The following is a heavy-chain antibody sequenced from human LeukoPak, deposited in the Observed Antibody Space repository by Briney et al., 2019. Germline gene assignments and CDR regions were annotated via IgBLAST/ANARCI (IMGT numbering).Heavy chain of an antibody. V-gene: IGHV3-74*01. CDR1: GFTFSSYW. J-gene: IGHJ5*02. D-gene: IGHD3-10*01. CDR2: INIDGSST. Sequence: TGGSLRLSCAASGFTFSSYWMHWVRHAPGKGLVWVSRINIDGSSTNYADSVKGRFTISRDNAKNTLYLQMNSLRAEDTAVYYCARAVYYGSGTYVPWGQGTLVTVSS. CDR3: ARAVYYGSGTYVP.